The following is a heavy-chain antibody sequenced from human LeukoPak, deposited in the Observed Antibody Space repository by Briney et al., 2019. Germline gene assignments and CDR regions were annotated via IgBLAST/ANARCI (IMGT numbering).Heavy chain of an antibody. V-gene: IGHV4-30-2*01. CDR3: ARARESMRTAGSFFNF. Sequence: SQTLSLTCGVSGDSISSGDYSWSWIRQPPGNGLEWIGYIYHSGHTNYNPSLKSRISISVDRSKNQFSLKLRSVTAADTAVYYCARARESMRTAGSFFNFWGQGILVTVSS. J-gene: IGHJ4*02. CDR2: IYHSGHT. CDR1: GDSISSGDYS. D-gene: IGHD6-19*01.